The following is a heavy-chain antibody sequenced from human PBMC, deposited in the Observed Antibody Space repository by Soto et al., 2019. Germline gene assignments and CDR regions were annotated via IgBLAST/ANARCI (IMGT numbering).Heavy chain of an antibody. J-gene: IGHJ6*02. Sequence: GESLKISCKGSGYSFTSYWIGWVRQMPGKGLEWMGIIYPGDSDTRYSPSFHGQVTISADKSISTAYLQWSSLKASDTAMYYCSRLQSIDMVWNYYYGMDVWGQGTTVTVSS. CDR1: GYSFTSYW. CDR2: IYPGDSDT. CDR3: SRLQSIDMVWNYYYGMDV. D-gene: IGHD3-10*01. V-gene: IGHV5-51*01.